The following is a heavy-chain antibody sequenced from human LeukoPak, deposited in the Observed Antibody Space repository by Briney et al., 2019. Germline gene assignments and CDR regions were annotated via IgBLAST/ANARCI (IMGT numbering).Heavy chain of an antibody. CDR1: GFTFSTYW. Sequence: GGSLRLSCAASGFTFSTYWMHWVRQAPGEGLVWVSQINTDGNSTTYADSVKGRITVSRDNAKNTLYLQMNSLRAEDTAVYYCARELASGDWGQGTLVTVSS. V-gene: IGHV3-74*01. J-gene: IGHJ4*02. CDR3: ARELASGD. D-gene: IGHD6-13*01. CDR2: INTDGNST.